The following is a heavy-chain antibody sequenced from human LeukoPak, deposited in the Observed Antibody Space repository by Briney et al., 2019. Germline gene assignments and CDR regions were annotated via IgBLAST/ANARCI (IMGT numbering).Heavy chain of an antibody. D-gene: IGHD3-3*01. CDR3: ARDLGVRVLEWFLDY. Sequence: ASVKVSCKASGYTFTGYYMHWVRHAPGHGLEWMGWINPNSGGTNYAQKFQGRVTMTRDTSISTAYMELSRLRSDDTAVYYCARDLGVRVLEWFLDYWGQGTLVTVSS. V-gene: IGHV1-2*02. J-gene: IGHJ4*02. CDR1: GYTFTGYY. CDR2: INPNSGGT.